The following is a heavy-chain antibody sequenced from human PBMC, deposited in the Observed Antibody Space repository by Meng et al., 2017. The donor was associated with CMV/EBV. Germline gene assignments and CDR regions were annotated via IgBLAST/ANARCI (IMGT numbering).Heavy chain of an antibody. CDR2: ISYDGSNK. V-gene: IGHV3-30-3*01. CDR3: ARDRRGYSYGYYYYGMDV. J-gene: IGHJ6*02. CDR1: GFTLSSYA. D-gene: IGHD5-18*01. Sequence: GESLKISCAASGFTLSSYAMHWVRQAPGKGLEWVAVISYDGSNKYYADSVKGRFTISRDNSKNTLYLQMNSLRAEDTAVYYCARDRRGYSYGYYYYGMDVWGQGTTVTVSS.